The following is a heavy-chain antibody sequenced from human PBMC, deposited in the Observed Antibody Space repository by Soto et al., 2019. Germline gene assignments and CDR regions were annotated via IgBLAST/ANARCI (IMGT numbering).Heavy chain of an antibody. V-gene: IGHV1-18*01. CDR2: ISAYNGNT. D-gene: IGHD3-16*02. CDR1: GYTFTSYG. Sequence: GASVKVSCKASGYTFTSYGISWVRQAPGQGLEWMGWISAYNGNTNYAQKLQGRVTMTTDTSTSTAYMELRSLRSDDTAVYYCARDRAGPIYDYIWGSYRYPWFDPWGQGTLVTVSS. CDR3: ARDRAGPIYDYIWGSYRYPWFDP. J-gene: IGHJ5*02.